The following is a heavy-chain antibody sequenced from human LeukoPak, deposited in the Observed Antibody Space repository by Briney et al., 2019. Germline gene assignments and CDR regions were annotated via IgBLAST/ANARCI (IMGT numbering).Heavy chain of an antibody. Sequence: PGGSLRLSCAASGFTVGTNYMSWVRQAPGKGLEWVSVIDSGGSTYCADSVKGRFTISRDNSKNTLFLQMNSLRAKDTAVYYCAAGVVVLPLDVWGQGTTVTVSS. CDR2: IDSGGST. CDR1: GFTVGTNY. D-gene: IGHD2-15*01. CDR3: AAGVVVLPLDV. V-gene: IGHV3-66*01. J-gene: IGHJ6*02.